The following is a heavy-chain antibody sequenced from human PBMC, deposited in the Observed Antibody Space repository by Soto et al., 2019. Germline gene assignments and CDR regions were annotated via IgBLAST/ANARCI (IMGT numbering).Heavy chain of an antibody. D-gene: IGHD3-3*01. CDR1: GFTFSSYW. J-gene: IGHJ4*02. CDR3: AKESQSLRFLDFDY. Sequence: GGSLRVSCAAFGFTFSSYWIHWVRQAPGKGLVWVSRINSDGSNKYYADSVKGRFTISRDNSKNTLYLQMNSLRAEDTAVYYCAKESQSLRFLDFDYWGQGTLVTVSS. V-gene: IGHV3-74*01. CDR2: INSDGSNK.